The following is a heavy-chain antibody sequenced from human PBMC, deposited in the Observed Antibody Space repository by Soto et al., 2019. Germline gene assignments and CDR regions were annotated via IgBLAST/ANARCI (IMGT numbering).Heavy chain of an antibody. V-gene: IGHV4-34*01. CDR2: INHSGST. CDR3: ARTYGRNFDD. Sequence: SETLSLTCAVYGGSFSGYYWSWIRQPPGKGLEWIGEINHSGSTNYNPSLKSRVTISVDTSKNQFSLKLSSVTAADTALYYCARTYGRNFDDWGQRTLVTVSS. CDR1: GGSFSGYY. J-gene: IGHJ4*02. D-gene: IGHD3-10*01.